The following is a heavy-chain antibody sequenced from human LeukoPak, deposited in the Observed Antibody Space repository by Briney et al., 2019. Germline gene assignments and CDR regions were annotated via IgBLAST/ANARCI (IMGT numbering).Heavy chain of an antibody. D-gene: IGHD6-19*01. Sequence: SSETLSLTCTASGGSITSNRYYWGWIRQPPGKGLEWIGSIYYSGSTYYNPSLKSRVTISVDTSKNQFSLKLSSVTAADTAVYYCARVHAGIAVAGTGWFDPWGQGTLVTVSS. CDR3: ARVHAGIAVAGTGWFDP. V-gene: IGHV4-39*07. J-gene: IGHJ5*02. CDR1: GGSITSNRYY. CDR2: IYYSGST.